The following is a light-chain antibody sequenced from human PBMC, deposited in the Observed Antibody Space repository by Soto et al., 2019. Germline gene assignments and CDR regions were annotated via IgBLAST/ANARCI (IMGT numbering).Light chain of an antibody. CDR3: HQYGSSPRT. V-gene: IGKV3-20*01. CDR2: GAS. CDR1: QSVNSGY. Sequence: EIVLTQSPGTLSLSPGESATLSCRASQSVNSGYLAWYQQKPGQAPRLLIYGASSRATAIPDRFSGSGSGTDFTLTISRLEPEDFAVYFCHQYGSSPRTFGQGTKVEIK. J-gene: IGKJ1*01.